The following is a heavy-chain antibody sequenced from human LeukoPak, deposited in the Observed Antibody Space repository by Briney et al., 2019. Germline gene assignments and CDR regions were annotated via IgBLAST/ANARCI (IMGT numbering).Heavy chain of an antibody. Sequence: PGRTLRLSCAASGFTFSSYGMHWVRQAPGKGLEWVAVISYDGSNKYYADSVKGRFTISRDNSKNTLYLQMNSLRAEDTAVYYCAKDIRAAVAGYYYYGMDVWGQGTTVTVSS. CDR1: GFTFSSYG. CDR3: AKDIRAAVAGYYYYGMDV. CDR2: ISYDGSNK. J-gene: IGHJ6*02. D-gene: IGHD6-19*01. V-gene: IGHV3-30*18.